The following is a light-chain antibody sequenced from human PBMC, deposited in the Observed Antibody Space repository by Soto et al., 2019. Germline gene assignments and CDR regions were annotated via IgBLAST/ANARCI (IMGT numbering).Light chain of an antibody. CDR3: QQYGSSRVT. CDR2: GAS. J-gene: IGKJ4*01. Sequence: EIVLTQSPGTLSLSPGERATLSCRASQSVSSSYLAWYQQKPGQAPRLLIYGASSRATGIPDRFSGSGSGTDVTLTISRLEPEDFAVYYCQQYGSSRVTFGGGTKVEIK. V-gene: IGKV3-20*01. CDR1: QSVSSSY.